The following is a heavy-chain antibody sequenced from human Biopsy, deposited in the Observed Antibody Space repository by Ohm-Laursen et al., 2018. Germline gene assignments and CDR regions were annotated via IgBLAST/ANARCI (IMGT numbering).Heavy chain of an antibody. Sequence: ASVKVSCKTSGYTFPNFGISWVRQAPGQGLEWMGWISAYTGNTDYAQKFQGRVTMTTDTSTRTAYMELRSLRSDDTAVYYCARDQVQGVVMTPDYHYGMDVWGQGTKVTVSS. D-gene: IGHD3-3*01. J-gene: IGHJ6*02. CDR3: ARDQVQGVVMTPDYHYGMDV. CDR1: GYTFPNFG. V-gene: IGHV1-18*01. CDR2: ISAYTGNT.